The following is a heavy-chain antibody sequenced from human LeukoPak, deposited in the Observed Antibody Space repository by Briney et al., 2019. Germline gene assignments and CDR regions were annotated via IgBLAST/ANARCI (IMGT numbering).Heavy chain of an antibody. J-gene: IGHJ3*02. V-gene: IGHV3-23*01. CDR2: ISGSGIST. CDR1: GFTFSSYG. Sequence: PGGSLRLSCAASGFTFSSYGMNWVRQAPGKGLEWVSGISGSGISTYYADSVKGRFTISRDNSKNTLYLQMNSLRVEDTAVYYCAKSWNYYDSSGDDALDIWGQGTMVTVSS. CDR3: AKSWNYYDSSGDDALDI. D-gene: IGHD3-22*01.